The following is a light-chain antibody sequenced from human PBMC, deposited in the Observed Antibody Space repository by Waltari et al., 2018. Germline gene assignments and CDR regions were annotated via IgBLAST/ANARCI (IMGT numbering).Light chain of an antibody. CDR1: SSDVGGYNY. CDR3: SSFAGTNQGA. J-gene: IGLJ2*01. V-gene: IGLV2-8*01. Sequence: QSALTQPPSASGSPGQSVTISCTGTSSDVGGYNYVSWYQQHPGKAPKLLIYGVTKRAPGVPGRFVCLKAGNTGSLAVVGLQAGDEADYFCSSFAGTNQGAFGGGTKLTVL. CDR2: GVT.